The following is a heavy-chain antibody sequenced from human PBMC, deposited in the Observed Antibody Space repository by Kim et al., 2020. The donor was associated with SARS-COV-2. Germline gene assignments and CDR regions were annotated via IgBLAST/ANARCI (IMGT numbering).Heavy chain of an antibody. J-gene: IGHJ6*02. V-gene: IGHV3-30*04. CDR3: ASGTGTSYYYGMDV. D-gene: IGHD1-7*01. CDR2: ISYDGSNK. CDR1: GFTFSSYA. Sequence: GGSLRLSCAASGFTFSSYAMHWVRQAPGKGLEWVAVISYDGSNKYYADSVKGRFTISRDNSKNTLYLQMNSLRAEDTAVYYCASGTGTSYYYGMDVWGQG.